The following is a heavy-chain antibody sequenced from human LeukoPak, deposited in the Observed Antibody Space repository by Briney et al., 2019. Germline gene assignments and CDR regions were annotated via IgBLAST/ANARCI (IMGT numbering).Heavy chain of an antibody. J-gene: IGHJ4*02. V-gene: IGHV1-18*01. D-gene: IGHD2-2*02. CDR1: GYTSTSYG. CDR3: ASLGYCSSTSCYTNDY. CDR2: ISAYNGNT. Sequence: ASVKVSCKASGYTSTSYGISWVRQAPGQGLEWMGWISAYNGNTNYAQKLQGRVTMTTDTSTSTAYMELRSLRSDDTAVYYCASLGYCSSTSCYTNDYWGQGTLVTVSS.